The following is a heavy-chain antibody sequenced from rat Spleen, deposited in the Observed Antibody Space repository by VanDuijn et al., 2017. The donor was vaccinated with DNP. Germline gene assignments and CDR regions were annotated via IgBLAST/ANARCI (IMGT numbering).Heavy chain of an antibody. CDR2: ITGRGGNT. J-gene: IGHJ3*01. V-gene: IGHV5-31*01. D-gene: IGHD1-1*01. CDR1: KFTFNNYW. Sequence: EVQLVESGGDLVQPGRSLKLSCVVSKFTFNNYWMTWFRQVPGMGLEWVASITGRGGNTYYPDSVKGRFTISRDNSKSTLYLQMNSLRSEDMATYYCARPMDYYSGGFGYWGQGTLVTVSS. CDR3: ARPMDYYSGGFGY.